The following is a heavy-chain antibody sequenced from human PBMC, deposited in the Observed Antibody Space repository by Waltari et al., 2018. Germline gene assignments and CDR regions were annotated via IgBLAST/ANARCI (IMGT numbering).Heavy chain of an antibody. V-gene: IGHV4-39*01. D-gene: IGHD6-19*01. Sequence: QLQLQESGPGLVKPSETLSLTCTVSGGSISSSSYYWGWIRQPPGKGLEWIGSIYYSGSTYYNPSLKSRVTISVDTSKNQFSLKLSSVTAADTAVYYCARLGYSSGTGEDYWGQGTLVTVSS. CDR2: IYYSGST. CDR1: GGSISSSSYY. CDR3: ARLGYSSGTGEDY. J-gene: IGHJ4*02.